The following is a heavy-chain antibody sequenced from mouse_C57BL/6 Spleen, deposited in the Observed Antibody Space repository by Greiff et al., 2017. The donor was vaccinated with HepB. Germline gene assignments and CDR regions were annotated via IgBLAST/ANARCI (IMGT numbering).Heavy chain of an antibody. J-gene: IGHJ2*01. CDR2: IRLKSDNYAT. CDR1: GFTFSNYW. Sequence: EVQLQESGGGLVQPGGSMKLSCVASGFTFSNYWMNWVRQSPEKGLEWVAQIRLKSDNYATHYAESVKGRFTISRDDSKSSVYLQMNNLRAEDTGIYYCTGLWEREYFDYWGQGTTLTVSS. V-gene: IGHV6-3*01. D-gene: IGHD4-1*01. CDR3: TGLWEREYFDY.